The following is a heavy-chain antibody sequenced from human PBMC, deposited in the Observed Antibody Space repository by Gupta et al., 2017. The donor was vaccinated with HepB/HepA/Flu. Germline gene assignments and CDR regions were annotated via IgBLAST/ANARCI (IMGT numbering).Heavy chain of an antibody. CDR1: GFTFSSYS. CDR3: ARDWLSAGNWNLHP. V-gene: IGHV3-21*01. CDR2: ISSSSSYI. J-gene: IGHJ5*02. D-gene: IGHD1-1*01. Sequence: EVQLVESGGGLVKPGGSLRLSCAASGFTFSSYSMNWVRQAPGKGLEWVSSISSSSSYIYYADSVKGRFTISRDNAKNSLYLQMNSLRAEDTAVYYCARDWLSAGNWNLHPWGQGTLVTVSS.